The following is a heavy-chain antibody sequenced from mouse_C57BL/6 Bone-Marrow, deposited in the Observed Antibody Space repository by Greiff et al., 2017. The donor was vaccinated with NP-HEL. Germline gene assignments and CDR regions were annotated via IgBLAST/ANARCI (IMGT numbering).Heavy chain of an antibody. J-gene: IGHJ4*01. D-gene: IGHD1-1*01. Sequence: EVKLVESGGDLVKPGGSLKLSCAASGFTFSSYGMSWVRQTPDKRLEWVATISSGGSYTYYPDSVKGRFTISRDNAKNTLYLQMSSLKSEDTAMYYCASQIPPHYYGSSYYAMDYWGQGTSVTVSS. CDR2: ISSGGSYT. V-gene: IGHV5-6*01. CDR1: GFTFSSYG. CDR3: ASQIPPHYYGSSYYAMDY.